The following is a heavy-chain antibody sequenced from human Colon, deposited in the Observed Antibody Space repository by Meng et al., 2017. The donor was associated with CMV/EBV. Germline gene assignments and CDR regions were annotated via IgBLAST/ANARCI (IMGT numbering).Heavy chain of an antibody. CDR3: ARHSGSYKNDY. J-gene: IGHJ4*02. CDR2: ISGSGGST. V-gene: IGHV3-23*01. Sequence: GESLKISCAASGFTFSTYSMNWVRQAPGKGLEWVSGISGSGGSTYYADSVKGRFTISRDNAKNTLYLQMNSLRAEDTAVYYCARHSGSYKNDYWGQGTLVTVSS. D-gene: IGHD1-26*01. CDR1: GFTFSTYS.